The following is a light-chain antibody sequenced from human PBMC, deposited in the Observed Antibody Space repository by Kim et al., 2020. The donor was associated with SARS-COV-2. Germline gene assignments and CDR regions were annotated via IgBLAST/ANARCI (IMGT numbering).Light chain of an antibody. CDR1: SSAVGGYNY. V-gene: IGLV2-11*01. CDR2: DVS. CDR3: CSYAGSYTLV. J-gene: IGLJ2*01. Sequence: GQSVTISCTGTSSAVGGYNYVSWYQQHPGKAPKLLIYDVSKRPSGVPDRFSGSKSGNTASLTISGLQAEDEADYYCCSYAGSYTLVFGGGTKLTVL.